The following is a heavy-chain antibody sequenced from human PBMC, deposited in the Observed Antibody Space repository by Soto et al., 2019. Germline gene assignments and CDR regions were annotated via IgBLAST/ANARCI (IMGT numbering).Heavy chain of an antibody. Sequence: QVQLVQSGAEVKKPGSSVKVSCKASGGTFSSYAISWVRQAPGQGLEWMGGIIPIFGTANYAQKCQGRDTIAADESTSTAYMELSSLRSEDTAVYYCARHVSANGYYYGMDAWGQGTTVTVSS. J-gene: IGHJ6*02. CDR1: GGTFSSYA. CDR2: IIPIFGTA. V-gene: IGHV1-69*12. CDR3: ARHVSANGYYYGMDA. D-gene: IGHD2-8*01.